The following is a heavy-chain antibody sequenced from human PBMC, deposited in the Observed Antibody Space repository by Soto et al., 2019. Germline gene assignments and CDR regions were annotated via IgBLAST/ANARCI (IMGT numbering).Heavy chain of an antibody. CDR1: GGSVSSDNYY. CDR3: ARFLVGASRGGWFDP. D-gene: IGHD1-26*01. V-gene: IGHV4-61*01. J-gene: IGHJ5*02. Sequence: SETLSLTCTVSGGSVSSDNYYWSWIWQPPGKGLEWIGYIYYSGSTNSNPSLKSRVTMSVDTSKNQFSLKLTSVTAADTAVYYCARFLVGASRGGWFDPWGQGTLVTVSS. CDR2: IYYSGST.